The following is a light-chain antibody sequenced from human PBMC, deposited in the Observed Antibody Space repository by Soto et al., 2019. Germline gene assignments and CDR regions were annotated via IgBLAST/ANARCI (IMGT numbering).Light chain of an antibody. CDR2: AAS. CDR1: QSITSY. J-gene: IGKJ2*01. CDR3: QQSYSTPYT. V-gene: IGKV1-39*01. Sequence: DIQMTQSPSSLSASVGDRVTITCRASQSITSYLNWYQQKPGKAPKLLIYAASRSQSGIPSRFSGSGSGTDFTLNISSLQPEDFATYYCQQSYSTPYTFGKGTKLEIK.